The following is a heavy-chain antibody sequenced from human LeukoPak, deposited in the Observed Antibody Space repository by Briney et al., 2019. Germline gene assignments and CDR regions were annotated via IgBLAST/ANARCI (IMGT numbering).Heavy chain of an antibody. D-gene: IGHD3-10*01. CDR1: GFTVSYFY. J-gene: IGHJ3*02. CDR2: ISSSGSTI. CDR3: ARDAALLWFGEFIDEAFDI. V-gene: IGHV3-11*01. Sequence: GGSLRLSCAASGFTVSYFYMSWIRQAPGKGLEWVSYISSSGSTIYYADSVKGRFTISRDNAKNSLYLQMNSLRAEDTAVYYCARDAALLWFGEFIDEAFDIWGQGTMVTVSS.